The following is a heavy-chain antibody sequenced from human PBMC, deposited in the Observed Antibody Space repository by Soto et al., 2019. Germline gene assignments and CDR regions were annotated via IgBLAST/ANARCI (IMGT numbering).Heavy chain of an antibody. CDR2: ITGSGGTT. Sequence: EVQLLESGGGLVQPGGSLRLACAASGFTFSSYAMPWVRQAPGKGLEWVSAITGSGGTTYYADSVKGRFTISRDNSKNTLYLQMNSLRAEDTAVYYCAKDQYSSGWYRLWGQGTLVTVSS. D-gene: IGHD6-19*01. J-gene: IGHJ4*02. V-gene: IGHV3-23*01. CDR3: AKDQYSSGWYRL. CDR1: GFTFSSYA.